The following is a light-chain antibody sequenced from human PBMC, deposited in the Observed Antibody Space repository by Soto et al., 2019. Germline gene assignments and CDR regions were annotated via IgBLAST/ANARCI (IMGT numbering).Light chain of an antibody. V-gene: IGKV3-15*01. CDR3: QQYNNWHPIT. J-gene: IGKJ5*01. Sequence: EIVMTQSPATLSVSPGERATLSCRASQSVSSNLAWYQQKPGQAPRLIIYGASTRASGIPASFSGSGSGTEFTLTISSLQSEDFAVYYCQQYNNWHPITFGQGTRLEIK. CDR1: QSVSSN. CDR2: GAS.